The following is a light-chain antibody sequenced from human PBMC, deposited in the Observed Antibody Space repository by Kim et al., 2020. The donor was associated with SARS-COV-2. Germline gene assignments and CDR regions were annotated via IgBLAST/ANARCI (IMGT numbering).Light chain of an antibody. CDR2: HIS. Sequence: GQAITISCSGSSSDIGSYDYVSWYQQHPGEPPKLLIFHISDRPSGISSRFSGSKSGNRASLTISGLQAEDEADYYCSSYSVTSTFVFGPGTKVTVL. V-gene: IGLV2-14*03. J-gene: IGLJ1*01. CDR3: SSYSVTSTFV. CDR1: SSDIGSYDY.